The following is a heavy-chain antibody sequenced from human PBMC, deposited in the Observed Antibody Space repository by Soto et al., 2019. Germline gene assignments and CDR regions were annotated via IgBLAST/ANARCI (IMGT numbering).Heavy chain of an antibody. CDR2: ISAYNGNT. J-gene: IGHJ4*02. CDR3: ARTYSGSLMGYYYFDY. Sequence: GSVKVSCKASGYTFTSYGISWGRQAPGQGGEWMGWISAYNGNTNYAQKLQGRVTMTTDTSTSTAYKELRSLRSDAAAAYYCARTYSGSLMGYYYFDYWGQGTLVTVSS. V-gene: IGHV1-18*01. CDR1: GYTFTSYG. D-gene: IGHD1-26*01.